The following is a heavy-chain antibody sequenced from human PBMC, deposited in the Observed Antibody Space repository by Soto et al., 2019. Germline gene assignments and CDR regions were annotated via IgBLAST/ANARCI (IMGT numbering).Heavy chain of an antibody. CDR1: GYRFTSYY. J-gene: IGHJ4*02. V-gene: IGHV1-18*01. CDR2: ISVYNGNT. D-gene: IGHD4-17*01. Sequence: GASVKVSCKASGYRFTSYYISWVRQAPGQGLEWMGWISVYNGNTNYAQTLQGRVTMTTDTSTSTAYMDLRSLRSDDTAVYYCSRAHGPTVDFDYWGQGTLVTVSS. CDR3: SRAHGPTVDFDY.